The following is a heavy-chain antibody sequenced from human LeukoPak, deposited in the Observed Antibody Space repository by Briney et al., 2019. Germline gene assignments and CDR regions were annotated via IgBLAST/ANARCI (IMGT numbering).Heavy chain of an antibody. CDR2: IRSDGSSK. D-gene: IGHD4-17*01. Sequence: WVSLRLSCAASGFTFSSFGLHWVRQAPGKGLEWVALIRSDGSSKNYADSVKGRFTISRDTSKNTVHLQMNNLRAEDTAVYYCAKWSGDYPSYYLDYWGQGTLVT. CDR3: AKWSGDYPSYYLDY. CDR1: GFTFSSFG. J-gene: IGHJ4*02. V-gene: IGHV3-30*02.